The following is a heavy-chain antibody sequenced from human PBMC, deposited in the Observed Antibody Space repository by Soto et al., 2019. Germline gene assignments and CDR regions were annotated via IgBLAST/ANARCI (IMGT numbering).Heavy chain of an antibody. CDR3: AKDRISSGQVDYFDY. D-gene: IGHD6-19*01. CDR2: ISGRGGST. V-gene: IGHV3-23*01. J-gene: IGHJ4*02. CDR1: GFTFSSYA. Sequence: EVQLLESGGGLVQPGGSLRLSCAASGFTFSSYAMSWVRQAPGKGLEWVSAISGRGGSTYYADSVKGRFTISRDNSKNTLYLQMNGLRAEDTAVYYCAKDRISSGQVDYFDYWGQGTLVTVSS.